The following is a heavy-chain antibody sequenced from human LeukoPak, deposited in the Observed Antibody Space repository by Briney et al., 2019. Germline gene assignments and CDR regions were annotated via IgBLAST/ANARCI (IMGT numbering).Heavy chain of an antibody. D-gene: IGHD2-15*01. CDR3: ARARGGGSNPNLNDY. V-gene: IGHV1-18*01. CDR2: INAYNGNT. J-gene: IGHJ4*02. CDR1: GYTFSSYG. Sequence: GASVKVSCKASGYTFSSYGISRVRQAPGQGLEWMGWINAYNGNTNYAQKLQGRVTMTTDTSTSTAYMELRSLRSDDTAVYYCARARGGGSNPNLNDYWGQGTLVIVSS.